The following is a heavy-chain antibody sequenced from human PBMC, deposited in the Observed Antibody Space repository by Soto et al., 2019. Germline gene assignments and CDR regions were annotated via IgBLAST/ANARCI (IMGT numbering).Heavy chain of an antibody. D-gene: IGHD6-19*01. CDR2: IYPNSGGT. CDR3: ARAHSSGWSGDAFDI. Sequence: QVQLVQSGAEVKKPGASVKVSCKASGYTITGYYIHWVRQAPGQGLEWMGWIYPNSGGTKCAQKFQGWVTMTRDTSISTAYMELSRLKSDDTAVYFCARAHSSGWSGDAFDIWGQGTMVTVSS. V-gene: IGHV1-2*04. J-gene: IGHJ3*02. CDR1: GYTITGYY.